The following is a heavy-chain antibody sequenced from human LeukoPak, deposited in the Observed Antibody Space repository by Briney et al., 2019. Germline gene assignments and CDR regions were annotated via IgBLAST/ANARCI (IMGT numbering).Heavy chain of an antibody. CDR3: AKDEDYHDSGSYYDALDI. Sequence: GGSLRLSCAASGFTFSTYVMTWVRQAPGKGPEWVSVISGSGSSIHYADSVKGRFTISRDNSKNTLYLQMNTLRAEDTAVYYCAKDEDYHDSGSYYDALDIWGQGTMVTVSS. V-gene: IGHV3-23*01. D-gene: IGHD3-10*01. CDR2: ISGSGSSI. J-gene: IGHJ3*02. CDR1: GFTFSTYV.